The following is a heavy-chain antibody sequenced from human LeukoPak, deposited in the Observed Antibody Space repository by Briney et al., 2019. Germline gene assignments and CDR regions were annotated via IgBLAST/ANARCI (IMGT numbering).Heavy chain of an antibody. CDR3: ARQGIAVAGSYYFDY. CDR1: GGSISSSSHY. Sequence: PSETLSLTCTVTGGSISSSSHYWGWIRQAPGKGLEWIRSIFYRGSTNYNPSLESRVTISVATSKNHFSLKLTSVIAADTAVYFCARQGIAVAGSYYFDYWGQGTLVTVSS. D-gene: IGHD6-19*01. J-gene: IGHJ4*02. CDR2: IFYRGST. V-gene: IGHV4-39*01.